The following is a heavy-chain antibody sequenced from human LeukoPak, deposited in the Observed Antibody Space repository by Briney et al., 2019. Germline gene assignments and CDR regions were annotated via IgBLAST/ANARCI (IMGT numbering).Heavy chain of an antibody. Sequence: GGSLRLSCAASGFTFDDYAMHWVRQAPGKGLEWVSGISWNSGSIGYADSVKGRFTISRDNAKNSLYLQMNSLRAEDMALYYCAKAGSSGYYSHFDYWGQGTLVTVSS. CDR1: GFTFDDYA. V-gene: IGHV3-9*03. D-gene: IGHD3-22*01. J-gene: IGHJ4*02. CDR3: AKAGSSGYYSHFDY. CDR2: ISWNSGSI.